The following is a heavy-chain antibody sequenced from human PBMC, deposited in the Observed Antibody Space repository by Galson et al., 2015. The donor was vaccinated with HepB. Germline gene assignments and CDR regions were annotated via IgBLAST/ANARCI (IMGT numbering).Heavy chain of an antibody. D-gene: IGHD4-23*01. CDR1: GYTLTELS. CDR3: ATVAKLVTLGSSTLDY. CDR2: FDPEDGET. J-gene: IGHJ4*02. V-gene: IGHV1-24*01. Sequence: SVKVSCKVSGYTLTELSMHWVRQAPGKGLEWMGGFDPEDGETIYAQKFQGRVTMTEDTSTDTAYMELSSLRSEDTAVYYCATVAKLVTLGSSTLDYWGQGTLVTVSS.